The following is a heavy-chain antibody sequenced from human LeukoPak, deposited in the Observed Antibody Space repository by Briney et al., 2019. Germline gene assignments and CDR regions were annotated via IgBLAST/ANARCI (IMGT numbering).Heavy chain of an antibody. CDR2: ISSSSSTI. V-gene: IGHV3-48*04. Sequence: GGSLRLSCAASGFTFSSYSMNWVRQAPGKGLEWVSYISSSSSTIYYADSVKGRFTISRDNAKNSLYLQMNSLRAEDTAVYYCARDQVGTMDSFDYWGQGTLVTVSS. CDR3: ARDQVGTMDSFDY. D-gene: IGHD3-10*01. J-gene: IGHJ4*02. CDR1: GFTFSSYS.